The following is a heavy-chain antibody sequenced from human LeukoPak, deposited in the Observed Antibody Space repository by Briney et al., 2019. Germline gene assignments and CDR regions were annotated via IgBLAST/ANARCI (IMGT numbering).Heavy chain of an antibody. V-gene: IGHV4-59*08. CDR2: IYYSGST. Sequence: SETLSLTCTVSGGSISSYYWSWIRQPPGKGLEWIGYIYYSGSTNYNPSLKSRLTMSVDTSKIQFSLRLSSVSAADTAVYYCARSSSAVSDAFDIWGQGTLVTVSS. D-gene: IGHD3-10*01. J-gene: IGHJ3*02. CDR3: ARSSSAVSDAFDI. CDR1: GGSISSYY.